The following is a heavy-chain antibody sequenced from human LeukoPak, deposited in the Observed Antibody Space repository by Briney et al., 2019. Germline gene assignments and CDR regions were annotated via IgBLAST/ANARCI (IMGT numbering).Heavy chain of an antibody. CDR3: ARVGPKPYYITMIVEDDAFDI. Sequence: ASVKVSCKASGGTFSSYAISWVRQAPGQGLEWMGGIIPIFGTANYAQKFQGRVTITADESTSTAYMELSSLRSEDTAVYYCARVGPKPYYITMIVEDDAFDIWGQGTMVTVSS. J-gene: IGHJ3*02. D-gene: IGHD3-22*01. CDR1: GGTFSSYA. V-gene: IGHV1-69*13. CDR2: IIPIFGTA.